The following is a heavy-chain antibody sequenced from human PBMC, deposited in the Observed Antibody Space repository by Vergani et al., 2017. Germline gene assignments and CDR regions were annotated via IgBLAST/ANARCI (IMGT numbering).Heavy chain of an antibody. D-gene: IGHD6-13*01. Sequence: QVQLVESGGGLVKPGGSLRLSCIASGFTFSDYYMTWIRQAPGKGLEWISYISNSGDTTHYSDSVKGRFTISRDNAKNSMYLEMHSLRVEDTAVYYCAKDQGREAAAGLDYWGQGTLVTVSS. CDR1: GFTFSDYY. J-gene: IGHJ4*02. CDR2: ISNSGDTT. V-gene: IGHV3-11*01. CDR3: AKDQGREAAAGLDY.